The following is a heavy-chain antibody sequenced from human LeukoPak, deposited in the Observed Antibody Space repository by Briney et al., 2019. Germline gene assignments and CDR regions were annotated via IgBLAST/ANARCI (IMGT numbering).Heavy chain of an antibody. Sequence: PGGSLRLSCAASGFAFSSYGMSWVRQAPGKGLEWVSAITTSGGTTYYADSVKGRFTISRHNPKNTLYLQMNSLRAEDTALYYRATHDYSSARYFDYWGQGTLVTVSS. CDR3: ATHDYSSARYFDY. D-gene: IGHD6-19*01. J-gene: IGHJ4*02. CDR2: ITTSGGTT. V-gene: IGHV3-23*01. CDR1: GFAFSSYG.